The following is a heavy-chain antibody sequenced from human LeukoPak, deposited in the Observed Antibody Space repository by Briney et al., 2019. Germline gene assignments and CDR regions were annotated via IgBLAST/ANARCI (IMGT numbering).Heavy chain of an antibody. CDR2: ISYDGSNK. Sequence: GGSLRLSCAASGFTFSSYAMHWVRQAPGKGLEWVAVISYDGSNKYYADSVKGRFTISRDNSKNTLYLQMNSLRAEDTAVYYCARRVPYYDFWSGSDDAFDIWGQGTMVTVSS. J-gene: IGHJ3*02. D-gene: IGHD3-3*01. V-gene: IGHV3-30-3*01. CDR1: GFTFSSYA. CDR3: ARRVPYYDFWSGSDDAFDI.